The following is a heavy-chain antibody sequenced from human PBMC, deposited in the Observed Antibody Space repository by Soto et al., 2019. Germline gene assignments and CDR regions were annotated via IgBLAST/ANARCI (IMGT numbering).Heavy chain of an antibody. CDR3: GRSWYYYYGMDV. Sequence: QVQLVQSGAEVKKPGSSVKVSCKASGGTFSSYAISWVRQAPGQGLEWMGGIIPIFGTANYAQKFQGRVTITADESTSTAYMELSSLRSEDTAVYHCGRSWYYYYGMDVWGQGTTVTVSS. V-gene: IGHV1-69*01. J-gene: IGHJ6*02. CDR2: IIPIFGTA. CDR1: GGTFSSYA. D-gene: IGHD6-13*01.